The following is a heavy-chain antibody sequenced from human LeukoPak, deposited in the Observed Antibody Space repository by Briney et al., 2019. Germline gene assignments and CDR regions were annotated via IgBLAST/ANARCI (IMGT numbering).Heavy chain of an antibody. CDR2: IPYDGSNK. J-gene: IGHJ3*02. V-gene: IGHV3-30*18. CDR1: GFTFSSYG. D-gene: IGHD3-3*01. CDR3: AKGIFLEGAFDI. Sequence: GGSLRLSCAASGFTFSSYGMHWVRQAPGKGLEWVAVIPYDGSNKYYADSVKGRFTISRDNSKNTLYLQMSSLRAEDTAVYYCAKGIFLEGAFDIWGQGTMVTVSS.